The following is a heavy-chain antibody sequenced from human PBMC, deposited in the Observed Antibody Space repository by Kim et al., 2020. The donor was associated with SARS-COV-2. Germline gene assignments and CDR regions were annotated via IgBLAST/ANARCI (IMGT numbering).Heavy chain of an antibody. D-gene: IGHD3-10*01. J-gene: IGHJ4*02. CDR1: GGSFSGYY. V-gene: IGHV4-34*01. CDR3: ARRLSNTSGWGSHYCDL. Sequence: AETLSLTCAVYGGSFSGYYWSWIRQPPGKGLEWIGEINHSGRTNYNLSLKSRVTISVDTSKNQFSLKLTSVTAADTAVYYCARRLSNTSGWGSHYCDLWGQGILVTVSS. CDR2: INHSGRT.